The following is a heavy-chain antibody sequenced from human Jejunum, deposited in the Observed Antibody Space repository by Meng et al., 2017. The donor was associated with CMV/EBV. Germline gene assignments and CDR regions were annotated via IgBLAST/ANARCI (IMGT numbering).Heavy chain of an antibody. V-gene: IGHV3-23*01. CDR2: ISSFGDTS. CDR3: AKDPDSYISTLGTTFDS. J-gene: IGHJ4*02. CDR1: FTFRNVA. D-gene: IGHD1-14*01. Sequence: FTFRNVAMSWVRQAPGRALEWLATISSFGDTSHYTDPVRGRFTISRDNSNNVLYLQMNTLSAGDTALYYCAKDPDSYISTLGTTFDSWGQGTLVTVSS.